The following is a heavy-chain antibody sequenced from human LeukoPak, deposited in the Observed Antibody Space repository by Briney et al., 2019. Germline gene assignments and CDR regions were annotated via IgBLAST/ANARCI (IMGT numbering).Heavy chain of an antibody. CDR1: GFTFRGHA. V-gene: IGHV3-23*01. J-gene: IGHJ4*02. Sequence: GGSLRLSCVGSGFTFRGHAMSWVRQAPEKGLEFVSGIYENGGTTYYADSVKGRFSISRDNSKNTLYLQMDSLRGEDTAVYYCAKDFRIGYSAHFDYWGQGALVTVSS. CDR3: AKDFRIGYSAHFDY. D-gene: IGHD2-21*01. CDR2: IYENGGTT.